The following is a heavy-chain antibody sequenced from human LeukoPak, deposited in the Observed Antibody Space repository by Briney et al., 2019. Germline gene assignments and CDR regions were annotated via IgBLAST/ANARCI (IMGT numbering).Heavy chain of an antibody. D-gene: IGHD7-27*01. CDR3: ARAPPWALDY. J-gene: IGHJ4*02. V-gene: IGHV4-4*02. CDR1: GDSLSSSLYW. Sequence: PSGTLSVTCAVPGDSLSSSLYWCTCVRQPPGKGLEWIGEISHTGITKYSPSLKSRITISADESKNQVSLRINSVTAAKTAIYFCARAPPWALDYWGPGTLATVSS. CDR2: ISHTGIT.